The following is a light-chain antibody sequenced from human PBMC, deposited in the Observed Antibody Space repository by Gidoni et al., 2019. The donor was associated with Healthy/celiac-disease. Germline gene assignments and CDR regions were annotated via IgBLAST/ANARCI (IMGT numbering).Light chain of an antibody. CDR2: DNN. V-gene: IGLV1-51*01. Sequence: QSVLTQPPSVSAAPGQKVTISGSGSSSNIGNNYVSWYQQLPGTAPKLLMYDNNKRPSGIPDRLSGSKSGTSATLGITGLQTGDEADYYCGTWDSSLSAVVFGGGTKLTVL. CDR1: SSNIGNNY. CDR3: GTWDSSLSAVV. J-gene: IGLJ2*01.